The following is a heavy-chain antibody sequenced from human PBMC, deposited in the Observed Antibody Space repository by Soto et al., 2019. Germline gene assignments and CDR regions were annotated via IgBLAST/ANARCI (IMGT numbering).Heavy chain of an antibody. J-gene: IGHJ5*02. Sequence: ASVKVSCKASGGTFSSYAISWVRQAPGQGLEWMGRIIPILGIANYAQKFQGRVTITADKSTSTAYMELSSLRSEDTAVYYCAREAIGLACSGGSCNWFDPWGQGTLVTVSS. V-gene: IGHV1-69*04. CDR3: AREAIGLACSGGSCNWFDP. CDR1: GGTFSSYA. CDR2: IIPILGIA. D-gene: IGHD2-15*01.